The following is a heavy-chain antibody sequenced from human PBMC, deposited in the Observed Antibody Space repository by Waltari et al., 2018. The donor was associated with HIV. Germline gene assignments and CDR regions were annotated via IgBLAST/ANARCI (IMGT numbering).Heavy chain of an antibody. CDR2: MSPSLGIA. Sequence: QVQLVQSGAEVKKPGSSVKVYCKASGGTFSSYAISWVRQAAGQGLEWMGRMSPSLGIANYATKFQCRVTTTADKSTSTAYMEVVSLRSMNTAVYYCASDYLPFTMVRGVIILPFDYWGQGTLVTVSS. J-gene: IGHJ4*02. CDR1: GGTFSSYA. CDR3: ASDYLPFTMVRGVIILPFDY. D-gene: IGHD3-10*01. V-gene: IGHV1-69*04.